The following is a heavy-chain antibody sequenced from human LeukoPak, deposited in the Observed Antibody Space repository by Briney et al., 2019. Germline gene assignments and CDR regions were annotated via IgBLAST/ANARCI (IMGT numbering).Heavy chain of an antibody. CDR2: INGGGGTS. CDR3: AKVRDSSGWRTLFGY. D-gene: IGHD6-19*01. J-gene: IGHJ4*02. Sequence: GGSLRLSCAASGFTFTSYAMSWVRQAPGKGLEWVSAINGGGGTSFYTDSVKGRFTISRDNSKNTLYLQMSSLRAEDTAIYYCAKVRDSSGWRTLFGYWGQGALVPLSS. V-gene: IGHV3-23*01. CDR1: GFTFTSYA.